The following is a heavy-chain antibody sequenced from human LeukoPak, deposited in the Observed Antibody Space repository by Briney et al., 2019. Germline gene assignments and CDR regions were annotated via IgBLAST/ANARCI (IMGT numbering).Heavy chain of an antibody. Sequence: GGSLRLSCVGSGFSFSGNSMNWVRQAPGKGLEWVSGISRTSTYIYYADSVQGRFTISRDNAKNSLYLQMDSLRAEDTAVYYCARDFVNSGYYFDYWGQGTQVTVSS. CDR3: ARDFVNSGYYFDY. D-gene: IGHD3-22*01. CDR1: GFSFSGNS. J-gene: IGHJ4*02. V-gene: IGHV3-21*01. CDR2: ISRTSTYI.